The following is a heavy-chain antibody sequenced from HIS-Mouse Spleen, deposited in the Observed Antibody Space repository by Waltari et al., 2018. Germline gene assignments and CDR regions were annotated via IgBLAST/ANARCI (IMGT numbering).Heavy chain of an antibody. V-gene: IGHV4-39*07. Sequence: QLQLQESGPGLVKPSETLSLTCTVSGGSISSSSYYWGWIRQPPGKGLEWIGVIYYSGGTYTNPALKSRVTRSVDTSKNQFSLKLSSVPAADTAVYYCAREIPYSSSWYDWYFDLWGRGTLVTVSS. J-gene: IGHJ2*01. CDR1: GGSISSSSYY. CDR2: IYYSGGT. D-gene: IGHD6-13*01. CDR3: AREIPYSSSWYDWYFDL.